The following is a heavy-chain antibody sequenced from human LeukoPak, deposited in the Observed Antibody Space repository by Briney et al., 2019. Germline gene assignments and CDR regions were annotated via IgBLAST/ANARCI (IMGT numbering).Heavy chain of an antibody. CDR1: GFTFRDFG. D-gene: IGHD3-3*01. V-gene: IGHV3-23*01. CDR3: VKGPYYESPALDS. J-gene: IGHJ4*02. CDR2: FNGGGDST. Sequence: GGSLRLSCAASGFTFRDFGMNWVRQIPGKGLEWISHFNGGGDSTHYADSVKGRFTISRDNSQNTLFVQMNSLRVDDSATYYCVKGPYYESPALDSWGQGTLVTVSS.